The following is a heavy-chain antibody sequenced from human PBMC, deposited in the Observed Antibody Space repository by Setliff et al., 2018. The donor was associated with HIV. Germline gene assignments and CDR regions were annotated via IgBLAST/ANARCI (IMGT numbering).Heavy chain of an antibody. J-gene: IGHJ4*02. CDR1: GGSFNGYY. Sequence: SETLSLTCAVYGGSFNGYYRSWIRQPPGKGLEWIGEVIHSGSTNYNPSLKSRVTISVDTSKNQFSLKLSSVTAADTAVYYCARGMVRGLRWDSWGQGTLVTVSS. CDR3: ARGMVRGLRWDS. CDR2: VIHSGST. V-gene: IGHV4-34*01. D-gene: IGHD3-10*01.